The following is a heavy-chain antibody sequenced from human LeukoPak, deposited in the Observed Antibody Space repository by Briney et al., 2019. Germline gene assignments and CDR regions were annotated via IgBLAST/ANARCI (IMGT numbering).Heavy chain of an antibody. CDR3: ARDGVVVVPAATSKDYYYYGMDV. V-gene: IGHV3-7*01. J-gene: IGHJ6*02. CDR1: GFTFSSYW. CDR2: IKQDGSEK. Sequence: PGGSLRLSCAASGFTFSSYWMSWVRQAPGKGLEWVANIKQDGSEKYYVDSVKGRFTISRDNAKNSLYLQMNSLRAEDTAVYYCARDGVVVVPAATSKDYYYYGMDVWGQGTTVTVSS. D-gene: IGHD2-2*01.